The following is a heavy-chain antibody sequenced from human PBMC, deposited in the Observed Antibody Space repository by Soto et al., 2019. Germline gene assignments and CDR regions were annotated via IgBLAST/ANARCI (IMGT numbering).Heavy chain of an antibody. CDR1: GYTFTSYG. Sequence: GASVKVSCKASGYTFTSYGISWVRQAPGQGLEWMGWISAYNGNTNYAQKLQGRVTMTTDTSTSTAYMELRSLRSDDTAVYYCARDLRSHLPGYSSGWYWGSTSYYFDYWGQGTLVTVSS. J-gene: IGHJ4*02. D-gene: IGHD6-19*01. CDR2: ISAYNGNT. V-gene: IGHV1-18*01. CDR3: ARDLRSHLPGYSSGWYWGSTSYYFDY.